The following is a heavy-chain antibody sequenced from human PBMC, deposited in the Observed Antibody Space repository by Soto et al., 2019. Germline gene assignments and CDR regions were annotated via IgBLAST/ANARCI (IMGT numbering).Heavy chain of an antibody. CDR1: GFTFRRYA. CDR3: ANADSGSWPQFDY. CDR2: ISYDGSQK. Sequence: AVSLRLSCAASGFTFRRYAMHWVRQAPGKGLEWVAVISYDGSQKYYADSVKGRFTISRDNSKNTLYLQMNSLRAENTAVYYCANADSGSWPQFDYWGQGTLVTVSS. J-gene: IGHJ4*02. V-gene: IGHV3-30-3*01. D-gene: IGHD1-26*01.